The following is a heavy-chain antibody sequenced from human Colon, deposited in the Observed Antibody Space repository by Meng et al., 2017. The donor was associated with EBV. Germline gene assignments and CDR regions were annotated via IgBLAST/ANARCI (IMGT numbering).Heavy chain of an antibody. Sequence: VQLLESGGGLVQPGGSLRLSCAASRSTFSRYAMSWIRQVPGKGLEWVSSISGGGRSTYYADSVKGRFTISRDNYENTVSLQMNSLRAEDTAVYYCARGELLWDYWGQGTLVTVSS. CDR1: RSTFSRYA. D-gene: IGHD2-2*01. CDR3: ARGELLWDY. V-gene: IGHV3-23*01. CDR2: ISGGGRST. J-gene: IGHJ4*02.